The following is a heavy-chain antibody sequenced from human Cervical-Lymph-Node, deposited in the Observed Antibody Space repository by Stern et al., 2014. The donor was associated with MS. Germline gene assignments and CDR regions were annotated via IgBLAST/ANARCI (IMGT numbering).Heavy chain of an antibody. D-gene: IGHD4-11*01. Sequence: QVQLVQSGGGVVQPGRSLRLSCAASGFTFRNYGMHWVRQAPGKGLEWVAVISSDGSYKLYADSVKGRFTITRDNSNHTLNLQMNSLRSEDTAVYYCAKSASNFAYYYYGMDVWGQGTTVTFSS. CDR3: AKSASNFAYYYYGMDV. CDR1: GFTFRNYG. J-gene: IGHJ6*02. V-gene: IGHV3-30*18. CDR2: ISSDGSYK.